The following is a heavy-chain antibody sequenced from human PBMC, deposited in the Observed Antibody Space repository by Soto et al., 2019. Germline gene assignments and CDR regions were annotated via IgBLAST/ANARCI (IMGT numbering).Heavy chain of an antibody. V-gene: IGHV1-69*02. CDR1: GGTFSSYT. CDR3: ASDYGGSNYFDY. J-gene: IGHJ4*02. D-gene: IGHD4-17*01. Sequence: SVKVSCKASGGTFSSYTISWVRQAPGQGLEWMGRIIPILGIANYAQKFQGRVTITADKSTSTAYMELSSLRSEDTAVYYCASDYGGSNYFDYWGQGTLVTVSS. CDR2: IIPILGIA.